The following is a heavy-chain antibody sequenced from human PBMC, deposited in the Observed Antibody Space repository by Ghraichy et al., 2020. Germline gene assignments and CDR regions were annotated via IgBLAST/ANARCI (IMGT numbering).Heavy chain of an antibody. V-gene: IGHV4-4*09. Sequence: SQTLSLTCTVSGGSISSYYWSWIRQPPGKGLEWIGYIYTSGSTNYNPSLKSRVTISVDTSKNQFSLKLSSVTAADTAVYYCARRVGGSYYLGAFDPWGQGTLVTVSS. CDR1: GGSISSYY. CDR3: ARRVGGSYYLGAFDP. CDR2: IYTSGST. J-gene: IGHJ5*02. D-gene: IGHD1-26*01.